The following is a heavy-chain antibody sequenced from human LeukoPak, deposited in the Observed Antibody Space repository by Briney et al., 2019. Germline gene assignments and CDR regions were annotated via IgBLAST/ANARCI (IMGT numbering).Heavy chain of an antibody. CDR3: VRDGYSYGFMLAFDI. J-gene: IGHJ3*02. D-gene: IGHD5-18*01. CDR2: INSDGSST. V-gene: IGHV3-74*01. CDR1: GFTFSGYW. Sequence: PGGSLRLSCAASGFTFSGYWMHWVRQAPGKGLVWVSRINSDGSSTNYADSVKGRFTISRDSAKNTLYLQMNSLRAEDTAVYYCVRDGYSYGFMLAFDIWGLGTRVTVSS.